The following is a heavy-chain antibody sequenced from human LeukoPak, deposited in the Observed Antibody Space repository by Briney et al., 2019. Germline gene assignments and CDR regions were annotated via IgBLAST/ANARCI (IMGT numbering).Heavy chain of an antibody. Sequence: GGSLRLSCAASGFSISSYEMNWVRQAPGKGLEWVSYISTSGGTIYYADSVKGRFTISRDNAKNSLDLQMDSLRAEDTAVYYCARDRPEARFDPWGQGTLVTVSS. CDR2: ISTSGGTI. CDR3: ARDRPEARFDP. D-gene: IGHD6-6*01. J-gene: IGHJ5*02. V-gene: IGHV3-48*03. CDR1: GFSISSYE.